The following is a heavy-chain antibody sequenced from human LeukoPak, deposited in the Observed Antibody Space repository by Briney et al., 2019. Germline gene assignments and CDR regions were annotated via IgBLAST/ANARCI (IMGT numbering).Heavy chain of an antibody. J-gene: IGHJ4*02. Sequence: GGSLRLSCAASGFTFSSYGMHWVRQAPGKGLEWVAFIRYDGSNKYYADSVKGRFTISRDNSKNTLYPQMNSLRAEDTAVYYCAKRPSSSSPIDYWGQGTLVTVSS. CDR2: IRYDGSNK. V-gene: IGHV3-30*02. CDR1: GFTFSSYG. CDR3: AKRPSSSSPIDY. D-gene: IGHD6-13*01.